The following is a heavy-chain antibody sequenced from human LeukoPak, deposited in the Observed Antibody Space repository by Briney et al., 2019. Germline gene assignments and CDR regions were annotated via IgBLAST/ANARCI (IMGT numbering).Heavy chain of an antibody. Sequence: ASVKVSCKASGYTFTGCYMHWVRQAPGQGLEWMGWINPNSGGTHYAQKFQGRVTMTRDTSISTANMELSSLRSDDTAVYYCASGSSLDGSSGWPTHYYWGQGALVTVSS. CDR3: ASGSSLDGSSGWPTHYY. CDR1: GYTFTGCY. CDR2: INPNSGGT. J-gene: IGHJ4*02. D-gene: IGHD6-19*01. V-gene: IGHV1-2*02.